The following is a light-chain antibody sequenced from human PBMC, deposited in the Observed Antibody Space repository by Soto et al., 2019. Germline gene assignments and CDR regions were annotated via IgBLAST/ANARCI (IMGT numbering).Light chain of an antibody. CDR1: RSLVYSDGNAY. CDR2: RVS. J-gene: IGKJ1*01. CDR3: MQGTHWPPT. V-gene: IGKV2-30*01. Sequence: EVVMTQSPLSLPVTLGQPASISCRSSRSLVYSDGNAYLNWFHQRPGESPRHLIYRVSNRDSGVPDRFSGSGSDTDFTLKISRVEAEDVGVYYCMQGTHWPPTFGRGTKVEIK.